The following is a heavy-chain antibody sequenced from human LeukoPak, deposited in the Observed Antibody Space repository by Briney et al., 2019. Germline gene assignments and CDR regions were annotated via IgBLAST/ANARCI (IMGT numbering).Heavy chain of an antibody. CDR2: MNPNSGNT. CDR3: ARDLSVAAAESWFDP. D-gene: IGHD6-13*01. J-gene: IGHJ5*02. Sequence: GASVKVSCKASGYTFTSYDISWVRQATGQGLEWMGWMNPNSGNTGYAQKFQGRVTITRNTSISTPYMELSSLRSEDTAVYYCARDLSVAAAESWFDPWGQGTLVTVSS. V-gene: IGHV1-8*03. CDR1: GYTFTSYD.